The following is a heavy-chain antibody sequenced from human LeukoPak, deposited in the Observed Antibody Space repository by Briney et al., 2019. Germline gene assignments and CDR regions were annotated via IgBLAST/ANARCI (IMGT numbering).Heavy chain of an antibody. Sequence: SETLSLTCAVYGVSFSGYYWSWIRQPPGKGLEWIGEINHSGSINYNPSLKSRVTISVDTSKNQFSLKLSSVTAADTAVYYCARGLCISNSYGTYYYYGMDVWGQGTTVTVSS. CDR2: INHSGSI. V-gene: IGHV4-34*01. J-gene: IGHJ6*02. CDR3: ARGLCISNSYGTYYYYGMDV. D-gene: IGHD5-18*01. CDR1: GVSFSGYY.